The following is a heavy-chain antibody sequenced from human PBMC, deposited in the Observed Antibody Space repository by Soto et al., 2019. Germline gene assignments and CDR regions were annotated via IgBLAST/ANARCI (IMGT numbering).Heavy chain of an antibody. J-gene: IGHJ5*02. CDR3: ARELFYYSGSSNWSDP. CDR1: GGSISSGGYY. Sequence: SETLSLTCTVSGGSISSGGYYWSWIRQHPGKGLEWIGYIYYSGSTYYNPSLKNRVTISVDTSKNQFSLKLSSVTAADTAVYYCARELFYYSGSSNWSDPWGQGTLVTVSS. V-gene: IGHV4-31*03. D-gene: IGHD1-26*01. CDR2: IYYSGST.